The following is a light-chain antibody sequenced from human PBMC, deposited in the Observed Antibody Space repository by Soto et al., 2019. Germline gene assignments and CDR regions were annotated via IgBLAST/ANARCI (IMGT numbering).Light chain of an antibody. CDR2: GAA. CDR3: QQYNNWPYT. J-gene: IGKJ2*01. CDR1: QSVRSY. Sequence: EIVMTQSPATLSVSPGDRATLSCRASQSVRSYLAWYQQKPGQSPRLLISGAATRATGFPARFSGSGSGTEFTLTIRNMQSEDFAVYSCQQYNNWPYTFGQGTKVDIK. V-gene: IGKV3-15*01.